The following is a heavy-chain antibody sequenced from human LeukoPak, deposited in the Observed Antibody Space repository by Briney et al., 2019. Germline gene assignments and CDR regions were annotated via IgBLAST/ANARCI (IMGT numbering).Heavy chain of an antibody. Sequence: PSETLSPTCAVYGGSFSGYYWSWIRQPPGKGLEWIGEINHSGSTNYNPSLKSRVTISVDTSKNQFSLKLSSVTAADMAVYYCARAPAIFGVVSGVYYFDYWGQGTLVTVSS. CDR3: ARAPAIFGVVSGVYYFDY. CDR1: GGSFSGYY. V-gene: IGHV4-34*01. J-gene: IGHJ4*02. D-gene: IGHD3-3*01. CDR2: INHSGST.